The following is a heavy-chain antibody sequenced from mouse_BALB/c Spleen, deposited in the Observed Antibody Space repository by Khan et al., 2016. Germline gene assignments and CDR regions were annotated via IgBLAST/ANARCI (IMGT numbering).Heavy chain of an antibody. CDR1: GYSITSDYA. CDR3: ARQDEDYFDY. Sequence: QLQEAGPGLVKHSQSLSLTCTVTGYSITSDYAWNWIRQFPGNKLEWKGYISDSGSTSYNPSLKSRIPNTRDKSKNQFFLQLNSMTTEDTATYYCARQDEDYFDYLGQGTPLTVSS. J-gene: IGHJ2*01. V-gene: IGHV3-2*02. CDR2: ISDSGST.